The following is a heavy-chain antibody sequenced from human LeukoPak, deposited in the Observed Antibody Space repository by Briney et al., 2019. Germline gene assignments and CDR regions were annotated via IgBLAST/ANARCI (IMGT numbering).Heavy chain of an antibody. CDR1: GFTFSSYW. J-gene: IGHJ4*02. CDR3: ATEKQQRGFDY. CDR2: INSDGNIT. V-gene: IGHV3-74*01. Sequence: PGGSLRFSCAASGFTFSSYWMHWVRQAPGKGLVWVSRINSDGNITNYADSVKGRFTISRDNAENTLYLQMNTLRADDTAVYYCATEKQQRGFDYWGQGTLVTVSS. D-gene: IGHD6-13*01.